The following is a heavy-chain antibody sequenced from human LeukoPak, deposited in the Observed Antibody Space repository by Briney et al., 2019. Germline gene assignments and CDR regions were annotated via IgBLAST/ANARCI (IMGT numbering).Heavy chain of an antibody. CDR1: GFTPSGYG. Sequence: GGSVRLSCAASGFTPSGYGMNWVRQAPGKGLVWVSRINSEGSSTTYADSVKGRFTISRDNAKNTLILQMNSLRAEDTAVYYCARDYYSRFDYWGQGTLVTVSS. D-gene: IGHD3-22*01. J-gene: IGHJ4*02. V-gene: IGHV3-74*01. CDR3: ARDYYSRFDY. CDR2: INSEGSST.